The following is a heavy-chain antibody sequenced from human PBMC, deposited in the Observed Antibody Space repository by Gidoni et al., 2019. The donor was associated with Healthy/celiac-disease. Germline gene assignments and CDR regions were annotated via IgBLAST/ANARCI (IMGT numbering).Heavy chain of an antibody. J-gene: IGHJ6*02. CDR3: ARRRVAVAGEYYYYYYGMDV. Sequence: QVQLVQSGAEVKKPGASVKVSCKASGYTFTSYYMHWVRQAPGQGLEWMGIINPTGGSTIYAQKFQGRVTMTRDTSTSTVYMELSSLRSEDTAVYYCARRRVAVAGEYYYYYYGMDVWGQGTTVIVS. V-gene: IGHV1-46*01. D-gene: IGHD6-19*01. CDR2: INPTGGST. CDR1: GYTFTSYY.